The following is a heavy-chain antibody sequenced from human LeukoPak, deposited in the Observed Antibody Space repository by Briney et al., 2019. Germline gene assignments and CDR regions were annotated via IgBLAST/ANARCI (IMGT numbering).Heavy chain of an antibody. CDR2: IIPIFGTA. Sequence: ASVKVSCKASGGTFSSYAISWVRQAPGQGLEWMGGIIPIFGTANYAQKLQGRVTMTTDTSTSTAYMELRSLRSDDTAVYYCARGEYGDLPYDYWGQGTLVTVSS. D-gene: IGHD4-17*01. J-gene: IGHJ4*02. CDR1: GGTFSSYA. CDR3: ARGEYGDLPYDY. V-gene: IGHV1-69*05.